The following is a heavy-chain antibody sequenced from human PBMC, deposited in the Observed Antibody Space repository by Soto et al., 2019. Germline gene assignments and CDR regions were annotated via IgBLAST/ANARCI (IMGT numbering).Heavy chain of an antibody. Sequence: GGSLRLSCAASGFTFDDYAMHWVRQAPGKGLEWVSLISGDGGSTYYEDSVKGRFTISRDNSKNSLYLQMNSLRTEDTALYYCAKDSNPPTGEGAFDIWGQGTMVTVSS. CDR2: ISGDGGST. D-gene: IGHD7-27*01. V-gene: IGHV3-43*02. J-gene: IGHJ3*02. CDR3: AKDSNPPTGEGAFDI. CDR1: GFTFDDYA.